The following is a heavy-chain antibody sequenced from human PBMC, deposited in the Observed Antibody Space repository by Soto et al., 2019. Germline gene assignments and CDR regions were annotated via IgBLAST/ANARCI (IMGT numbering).Heavy chain of an antibody. CDR1: GFTFRTYW. D-gene: IGHD6-6*01. J-gene: IGHJ5*02. CDR3: ARHLRNSEYRISDA. CDR2: IKEDGSEK. V-gene: IGHV3-7*03. Sequence: PGGSLRPSFVASGFTFRTYWMSWVRKAPGKGLEWMANIKEDGSEKHYVHSVKGRFTISRDNAENSLYLQMDSLRVEDTAMYYCARHLRNSEYRISDAWGQGTLVTVSS.